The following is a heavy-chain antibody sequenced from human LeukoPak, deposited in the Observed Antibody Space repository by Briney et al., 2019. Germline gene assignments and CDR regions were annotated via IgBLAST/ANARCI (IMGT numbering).Heavy chain of an antibody. V-gene: IGHV1-3*01. D-gene: IGHD6-13*01. CDR1: GYTFTIYA. CDR2: INAGNGNT. J-gene: IGHJ4*02. CDR3: ARELMGSSWYQD. Sequence: ASVKVSCKASGYTFTIYAMHWVRQAPGQRREWMGWINAGNGNTKYSQKFQGRVTITRDTSASTAYMELSSLRSEDTAVYYCARELMGSSWYQDWGQGTLVTVSS.